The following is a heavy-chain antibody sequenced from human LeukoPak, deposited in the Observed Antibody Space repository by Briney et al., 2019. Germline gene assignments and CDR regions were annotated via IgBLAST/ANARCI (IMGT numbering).Heavy chain of an antibody. Sequence: ASVKVSCKASGYTFTSYGISWVRQAPGQGLEWMGWISAYNGNTNYAQKLQGRVTMTTDTSTSTAYMELRSLRSDDTAVYYCARDGRFLEWLLPYYSGFDPWGQGTLVTVSS. J-gene: IGHJ5*02. CDR3: ARDGRFLEWLLPYYSGFDP. D-gene: IGHD3-3*01. V-gene: IGHV1-18*01. CDR2: ISAYNGNT. CDR1: GYTFTSYG.